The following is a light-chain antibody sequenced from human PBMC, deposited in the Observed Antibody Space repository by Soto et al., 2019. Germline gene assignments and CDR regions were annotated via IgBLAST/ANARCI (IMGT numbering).Light chain of an antibody. CDR1: QSIRSY. Sequence: DLQMTQSPSSLSASVGDRVTITCRASQSIRSYLNWYQQKPGKAPKLLIYATSSLQSGVPSRFSGSGSGTDFSLTISNLQPEDSATYYCQQSYSTPLTFGGGTKMEIK. J-gene: IGKJ4*01. CDR3: QQSYSTPLT. CDR2: ATS. V-gene: IGKV1-39*01.